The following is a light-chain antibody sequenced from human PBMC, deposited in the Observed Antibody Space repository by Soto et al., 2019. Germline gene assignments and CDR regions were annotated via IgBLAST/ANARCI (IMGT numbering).Light chain of an antibody. CDR3: SSYTSSTTPYV. J-gene: IGLJ1*01. Sequence: QSALTQPASVSGSPGQSITISCIGTSSDVGGYNYVSWYQQHPGKAPKVMIYDVSHRPSGVSNRFSGSKSGNTASLTISGLQAEDEADYYCSSYTSSTTPYVFGTGTNLTVL. CDR1: SSDVGGYNY. CDR2: DVS. V-gene: IGLV2-14*01.